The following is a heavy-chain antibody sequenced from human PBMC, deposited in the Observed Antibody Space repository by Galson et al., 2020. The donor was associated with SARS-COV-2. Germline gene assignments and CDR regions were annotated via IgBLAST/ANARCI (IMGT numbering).Heavy chain of an antibody. CDR2: FDPEDGET. D-gene: IGHD6-13*01. Sequence: ASVKVSCKVSGYTLTELSMHWVRQAPGKGLEWMGGFDPEDGETIYAQKFQGRVTMTEDTSTDTAYMELSSLRSEDTAVYYFATAPGIAAAGRTNWFDPWGQGTLVTVSS. V-gene: IGHV1-24*01. J-gene: IGHJ5*02. CDR1: GYTLTELS. CDR3: ATAPGIAAAGRTNWFDP.